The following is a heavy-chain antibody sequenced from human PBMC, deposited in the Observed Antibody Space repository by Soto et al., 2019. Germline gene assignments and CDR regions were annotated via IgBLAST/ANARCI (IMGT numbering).Heavy chain of an antibody. D-gene: IGHD1-7*01. CDR3: ARDWNLGLYYFDY. CDR1: GGTFSSYA. CDR2: IIPIFGTA. J-gene: IGHJ4*02. Sequence: SVKVSCKASGGTFSSYAISWVRQAPGQGLEWMGGIIPIFGTANYAQKFQGRVTITADESTSTAYMELSSLRSEDTAVYYCARDWNLGLYYFDYWGQGTLVTVSS. V-gene: IGHV1-69*13.